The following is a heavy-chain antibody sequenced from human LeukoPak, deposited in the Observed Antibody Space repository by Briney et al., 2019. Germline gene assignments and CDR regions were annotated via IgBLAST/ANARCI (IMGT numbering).Heavy chain of an antibody. CDR1: GFTFSSYA. Sequence: GGSLRLSCAASGFTFSSYAMSWVRQAPGKGLEWVSAISGSGGSTYYADSVKGRFTISRDNSKNTLYLQMNSLRAEDTAVYYCARGLGGDCSSTSCRKPSYYFDYWGQGTLVTVSS. D-gene: IGHD2-2*01. V-gene: IGHV3-23*01. CDR2: ISGSGGST. J-gene: IGHJ4*02. CDR3: ARGLGGDCSSTSCRKPSYYFDY.